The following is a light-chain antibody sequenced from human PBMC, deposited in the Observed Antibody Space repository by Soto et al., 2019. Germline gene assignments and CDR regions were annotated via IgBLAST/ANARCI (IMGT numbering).Light chain of an antibody. CDR1: QRIRSW. CDR2: KAS. V-gene: IGKV1-5*03. J-gene: IGKJ1*01. CDR3: QQYNSYGT. Sequence: DIQMTQPPSTLSASVGVRVTFTCRASQRIRSWLAWYQQKPGKAPKLLIYKASSLESGVPSSFRGSGSGTEFPLTISSLQPDDFATYCCQQYNSYGTVGQGTKV.